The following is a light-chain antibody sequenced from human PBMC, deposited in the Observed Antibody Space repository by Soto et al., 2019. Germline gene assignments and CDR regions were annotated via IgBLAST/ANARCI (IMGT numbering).Light chain of an antibody. V-gene: IGLV2-23*02. J-gene: IGLJ2*01. CDR2: EVN. CDR3: CSYAGSSTLV. CDR1: SSDFGSYNA. Sequence: QPVLTQPASVSGSPGQSITISCTGTSSDFGSYNAVSWYQQYPGKTPKILIYEVNKRPSGVSNRFSGSKSGNTASLTISGLQAEDEADYYCCSYAGSSTLVFGGGTQLTVL.